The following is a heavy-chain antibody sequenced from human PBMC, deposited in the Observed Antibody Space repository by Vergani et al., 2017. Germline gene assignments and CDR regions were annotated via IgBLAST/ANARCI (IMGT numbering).Heavy chain of an antibody. V-gene: IGHV1-18*01. D-gene: IGHD3-9*01. CDR3: ARYFPSDYEIMTGPLDYFYAMDV. CDR1: NYTFRSFG. Sequence: QSQLVQSGAEVRKPGASLKVSCKSFNYTFRSFGITWVRQAPGQGLEWMGWISGFSGDTNYAQKFQDRVTMTTDTSTATAYMELRNLRSDDTAVYYCARYFPSDYEIMTGPLDYFYAMDVWGQGTAVTV. J-gene: IGHJ6*02. CDR2: ISGFSGDT.